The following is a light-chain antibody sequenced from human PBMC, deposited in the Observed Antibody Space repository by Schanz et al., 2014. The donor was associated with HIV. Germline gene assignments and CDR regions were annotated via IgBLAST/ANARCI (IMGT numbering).Light chain of an antibody. V-gene: IGKV2-30*01. CDR3: MQGTYWPYT. CDR1: QSLVFSDGNTY. J-gene: IGKJ2*01. CDR2: KVS. Sequence: DVVMTQSPLSLPVTLGQPASISCRSSQSLVFSDGNTYLSWFQQRPGQSPRCLIYKVSNRDSGVPDRFSGSGSGTDFTLKITRVEADDVGIYYCMQGTYWPYTFGQGTKVEIQ.